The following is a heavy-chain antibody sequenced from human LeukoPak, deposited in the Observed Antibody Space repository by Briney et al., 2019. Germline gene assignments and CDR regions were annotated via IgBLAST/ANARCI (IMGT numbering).Heavy chain of an antibody. D-gene: IGHD1-26*01. CDR3: AKDLGLSVGTTPFDF. CDR1: GFTFSSYA. J-gene: IGHJ4*02. Sequence: GGSLRLSCAASGFTFSSYAMSWVRQAPGKGPEWISTIKGSDGSTYFADSVKGRYTISRDNSRNTPYLQMDSLRAEDTAIYYCAKDLGLSVGTTPFDFWGQGTLVTVSS. CDR2: IKGSDGST. V-gene: IGHV3-23*01.